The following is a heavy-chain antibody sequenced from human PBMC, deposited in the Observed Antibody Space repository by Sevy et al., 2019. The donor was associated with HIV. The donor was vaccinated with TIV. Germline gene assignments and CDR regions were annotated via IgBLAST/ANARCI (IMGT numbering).Heavy chain of an antibody. CDR1: GGTFSSYA. D-gene: IGHD2-2*01. J-gene: IGHJ4*02. V-gene: IGHV1-69*06. Sequence: ASVKVSCKASGGTFSSYAISWVRQAPGQGLEWMGGIIPIFGTANYAQKFQGRVTMTEDTSTDTAYMELSSLRSEDTAVYYCATDIVVGRDYWGQGTLVTVSS. CDR3: ATDIVVGRDY. CDR2: IIPIFGTA.